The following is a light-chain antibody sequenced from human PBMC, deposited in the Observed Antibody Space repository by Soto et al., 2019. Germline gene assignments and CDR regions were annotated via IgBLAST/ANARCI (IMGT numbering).Light chain of an antibody. CDR1: SSDIGGYNS. J-gene: IGLJ2*01. Sequence: QSALTQPASVSGSPGQSITISCTGASSDIGGYNSVSWYQQHPGKPPQLMIYDVSYRPSGISSRFSGSKSGNTASLTISGLQAEDEADYYCSSYTCSSTRVVGGGTKLAVL. CDR2: DVS. V-gene: IGLV2-14*01. CDR3: SSYTCSSTRV.